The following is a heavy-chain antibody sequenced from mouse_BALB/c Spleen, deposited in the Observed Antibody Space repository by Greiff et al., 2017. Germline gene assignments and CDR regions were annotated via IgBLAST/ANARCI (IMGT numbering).Heavy chain of an antibody. J-gene: IGHJ2*01. CDR2: ISYSGST. V-gene: IGHV3-2*02. CDR1: GYSITSDYA. D-gene: IGHD2-14*01. CDR3: ARNCRTYFDY. Sequence: ESGPGLVKPSQSLSLTCTVTGYSITSDYAWNWIRQFPGNKLEWMGYISYSGSTSYNPSLKSRISITRDTSKNQFFLQLNSVTTEDTATYYCARNCRTYFDYWGQGTTLTVSS.